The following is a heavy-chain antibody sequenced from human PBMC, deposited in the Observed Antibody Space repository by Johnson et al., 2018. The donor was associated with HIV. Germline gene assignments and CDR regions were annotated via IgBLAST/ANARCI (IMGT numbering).Heavy chain of an antibody. Sequence: MQLVESGGGVVRPGGSLRLSCVGSGFTFDDYALSWVRQLPGKGLEWVSGISWNGGSTAYADSVKGRFTISRDNAKNSLYLQMHSLRVEDTASYYCARDLVGSPRAFDIWGQGTMVTISS. CDR3: ARDLVGSPRAFDI. V-gene: IGHV3-20*04. J-gene: IGHJ3*02. CDR2: ISWNGGST. CDR1: GFTFDDYA. D-gene: IGHD2-8*02.